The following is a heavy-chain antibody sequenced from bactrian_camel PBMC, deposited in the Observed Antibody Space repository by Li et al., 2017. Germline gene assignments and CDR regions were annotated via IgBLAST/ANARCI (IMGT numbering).Heavy chain of an antibody. CDR1: GAAYSKYY. Sequence: HVQLVESGGGSVQAGGSLRLSCAASGAAYSKYYVTWVRQAPGKGLEWLSSIFSDGTNTHLADRVKGQFTISRDDARNTVYLQLDNLKTEDTAMYYCARVQSGFWFGLGHLWGQGTQVTVS. D-gene: IGHD5*01. J-gene: IGHJ4*01. CDR3: ARVQSGFWFGLGHL. CDR2: IFSDGTNT. V-gene: IGHV3-2*01.